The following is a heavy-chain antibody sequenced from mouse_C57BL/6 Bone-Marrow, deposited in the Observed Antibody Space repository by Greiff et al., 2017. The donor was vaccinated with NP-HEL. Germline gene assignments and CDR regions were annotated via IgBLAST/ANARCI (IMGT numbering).Heavy chain of an antibody. Sequence: VQLVESGAELARPGASVKLSCKASGYTFTSYGISWVKQRTGQGLEWIGEIYPRSGNTYYNEKFKGKATLTADKSSSTAYMELRSLTSEDSAVYFCARDIIYLGVAYWGQGTLVTVSA. CDR2: IYPRSGNT. CDR3: ARDIIYLGVAY. D-gene: IGHD2-1*01. CDR1: GYTFTSYG. V-gene: IGHV1-81*01. J-gene: IGHJ3*01.